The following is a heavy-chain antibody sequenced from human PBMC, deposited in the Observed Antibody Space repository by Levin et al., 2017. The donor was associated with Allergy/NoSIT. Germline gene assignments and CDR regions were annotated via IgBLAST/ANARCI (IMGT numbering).Heavy chain of an antibody. CDR1: GFIFSDYA. Sequence: SCAASGFIFSDYAMSWVRQAPGKGLEWVSSINGPGANIYYADSVKGRFTISRDNSKDTVYLQMSSLSAEDTAVYYCARDPGGGNTIESWGQGTLVTVSS. J-gene: IGHJ4*02. CDR2: INGPGANI. V-gene: IGHV3-23*01. D-gene: IGHD3-16*01. CDR3: ARDPGGGNTIES.